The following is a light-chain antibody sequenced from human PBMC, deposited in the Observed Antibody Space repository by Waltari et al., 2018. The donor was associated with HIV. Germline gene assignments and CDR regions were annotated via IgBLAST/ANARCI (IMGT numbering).Light chain of an antibody. J-gene: IGLJ2*01. V-gene: IGLV2-14*01. CDR3: RSYTSSSTPYVV. CDR1: SSDVGGYNY. Sequence: QSALTQPASVSGSPGQSITISCTGTSSDVGGYNYVSWYQQQPGKAPKLMIYEVSNRPSWVSNRFSGSKSGNTASLTISGLQAEDEAAYYCRSYTSSSTPYVVFGGGTKLTVL. CDR2: EVS.